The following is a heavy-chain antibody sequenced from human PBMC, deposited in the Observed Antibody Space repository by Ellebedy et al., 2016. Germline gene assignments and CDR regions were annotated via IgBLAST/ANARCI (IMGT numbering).Heavy chain of an antibody. V-gene: IGHV3-21*06. Sequence: GGSLRLSCAASGFTISTYTMNWVRQAPGKGLECVSSISRSGTTIYYADSVKGRFTISRDDAENTLSLQMNSLRAEDTAVYYCTRGGYYCFEYWGQGILVTVSS. CDR2: ISRSGTTI. CDR1: GFTISTYT. J-gene: IGHJ4*02. D-gene: IGHD2-15*01. CDR3: TRGGYYCFEY.